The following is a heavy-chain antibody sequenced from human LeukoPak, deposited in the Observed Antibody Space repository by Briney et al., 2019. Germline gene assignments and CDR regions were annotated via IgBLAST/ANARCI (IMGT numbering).Heavy chain of an antibody. CDR3: AELGITMIGGV. Sequence: PGGSLRLSCAASGFTFSSYGMSWVRQAPGKGLEWVSGISGSGGSTYYADSVKGRFTISRDNAKNSPYLQMNSLRAEDTAVYYCAELGITMIGGVWGKGTTVTISS. CDR1: GFTFSSYG. D-gene: IGHD3-10*02. CDR2: ISGSGGST. V-gene: IGHV3-23*01. J-gene: IGHJ6*04.